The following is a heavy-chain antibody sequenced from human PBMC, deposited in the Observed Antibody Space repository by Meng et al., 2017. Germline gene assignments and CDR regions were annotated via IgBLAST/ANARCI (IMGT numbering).Heavy chain of an antibody. V-gene: IGHV3-23*01. CDR2: SSGSGGST. D-gene: IGHD3-10*01. CDR3: AKDSAITPPFDY. CDR1: GFTFSSYA. Sequence: VQLLGAGGGLSHPGGSLRLSCAASGFTFSSYAMSWVRQAPGKGLEWVSASSGSGGSTYYADSVKGRFTISRDNSKNTLYLQMNSLRAEDTAVYYCAKDSAITPPFDYWGQGTLVTVSS. J-gene: IGHJ4*02.